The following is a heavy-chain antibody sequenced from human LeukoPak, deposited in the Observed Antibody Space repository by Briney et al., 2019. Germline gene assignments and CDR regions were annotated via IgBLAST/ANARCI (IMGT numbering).Heavy chain of an antibody. CDR1: GFTFSSYE. CDR2: ISSSGSNI. D-gene: IGHD3-10*01. CDR3: ARMHGEIDY. J-gene: IGHJ4*02. Sequence: GGSLRLSCAASGFTFSSYEMNWVRQAPGKGLEWVSYISSSGSNIYYADSVKGRFTISRENAKNSLYLQINSLRAEDTAVYYCARMHGEIDYWGQGILVTVSS. V-gene: IGHV3-48*03.